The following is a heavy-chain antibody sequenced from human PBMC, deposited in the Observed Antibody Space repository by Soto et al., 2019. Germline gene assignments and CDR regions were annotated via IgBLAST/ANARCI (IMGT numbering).Heavy chain of an antibody. D-gene: IGHD2-2*01. CDR1: GGSISSYY. CDR3: VCTSCPNNWFVP. CDR2: IYYSGST. V-gene: IGHV4-59*08. J-gene: IGHJ5*02. Sequence: SETLSLTCTVSGGSISSYYWSWIRQPPGKGLEWIGYIYYSGSTNYNPSLKSRVTISVDTSKNQFSLKLSSVTAADTAVYYGVCTSCPNNWFVPWGPGTLVTV.